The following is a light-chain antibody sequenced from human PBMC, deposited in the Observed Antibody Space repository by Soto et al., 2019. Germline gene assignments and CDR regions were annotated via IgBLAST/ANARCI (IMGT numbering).Light chain of an antibody. V-gene: IGKV1-39*01. CDR2: AAS. CDR1: QSISSY. J-gene: IGKJ3*01. CDR3: QQSYSTLFS. Sequence: DIQMTQSPSSLSASVGDRVTITCRASQSISSYLNWYQQKPGKAPKLLIYAASSLQSGVTSRFSGSGSGTDFTLTISILQPEDFATYYCQQSYSTLFSCGPGTKVDIK.